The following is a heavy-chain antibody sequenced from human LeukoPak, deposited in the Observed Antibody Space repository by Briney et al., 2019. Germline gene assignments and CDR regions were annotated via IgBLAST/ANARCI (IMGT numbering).Heavy chain of an antibody. CDR2: IWYDGSNK. D-gene: IGHD3-16*02. V-gene: IGHV3-33*01. Sequence: DPGRSLRLSCAASGFTFSSYGMHWVRQAPGKGLEWVAVIWYDGSNKYYADSVKGRFTISRDNSKNTLYLQMNSLRAEDTAVYYCARDGVEGDYVWGSYRYSNWFDPWGQGTLVTVSS. CDR1: GFTFSSYG. CDR3: ARDGVEGDYVWGSYRYSNWFDP. J-gene: IGHJ5*02.